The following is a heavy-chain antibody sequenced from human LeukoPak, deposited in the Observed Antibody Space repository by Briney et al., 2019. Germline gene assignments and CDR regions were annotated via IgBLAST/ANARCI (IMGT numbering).Heavy chain of an antibody. D-gene: IGHD3-10*01. Sequence: SETLSLICAVSGGSISSGGYSWSWIRQPPGKGLEWIGYIYHSGSTYYNPSLKSRVTISVDRSKNQFSLKLSSVTAADTAVYYCASDYYYGSGSYSSWGQGTLVTVSS. CDR2: IYHSGST. CDR3: ASDYYYGSGSYSS. J-gene: IGHJ5*02. V-gene: IGHV4-30-2*01. CDR1: GGSISSGGYS.